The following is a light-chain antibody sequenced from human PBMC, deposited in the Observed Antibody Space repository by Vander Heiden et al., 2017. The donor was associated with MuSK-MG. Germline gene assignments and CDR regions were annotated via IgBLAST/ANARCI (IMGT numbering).Light chain of an antibody. CDR1: SGSIASNF. J-gene: IGLJ3*02. CDR3: QSEDSSRPWV. V-gene: IGLV6-57*03. CDR2: EYN. Sequence: NFMLTQPHSVSASPGKTVTISCTRSSGSIASNFVQWYQQRPGSAPTTVIYEYNQRPSGVPGRVSSSSDSSSTAASLTISGLKTEDEADYYCQSEDSSRPWVFGGGTKLTVL.